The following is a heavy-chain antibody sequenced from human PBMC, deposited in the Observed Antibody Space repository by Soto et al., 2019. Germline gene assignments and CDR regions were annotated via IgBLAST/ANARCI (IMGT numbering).Heavy chain of an antibody. J-gene: IGHJ4*02. CDR1: GFTFSSYA. D-gene: IGHD3-10*01. V-gene: IGHV3-30-3*01. CDR3: ARDESSGSYYFDY. Sequence: GGSLRLSCAASGFTFSSYAMHWVRQAPGKGLEWVAVISYDGSNKYYADSVKGRFTISRDNSKNTLYLQMNSLRAEDTAVYYCARDESSGSYYFDYWGQGTLVTVSS. CDR2: ISYDGSNK.